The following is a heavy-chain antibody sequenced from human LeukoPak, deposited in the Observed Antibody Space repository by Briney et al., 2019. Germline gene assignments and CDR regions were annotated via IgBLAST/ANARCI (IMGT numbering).Heavy chain of an antibody. CDR1: GGSISSYY. V-gene: IGHV4-59*01. Sequence: SETLSLTCTVSGGSISSYYWSWIRQPPGKGLEWIGYIYYSGSTNYNPSLKSRVTISVDTSKNQFSLKLSSVTAADTAVYYCARDPIPWGQGTLATVSS. CDR2: IYYSGST. J-gene: IGHJ5*02. CDR3: ARDPIP.